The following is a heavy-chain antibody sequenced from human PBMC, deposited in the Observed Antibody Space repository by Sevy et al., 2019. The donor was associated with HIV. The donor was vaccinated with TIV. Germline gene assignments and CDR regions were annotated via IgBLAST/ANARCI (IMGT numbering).Heavy chain of an antibody. V-gene: IGHV4-59*01. D-gene: IGHD4-17*01. CDR3: AREKGTVTILSAFDI. CDR1: GGSFSTYS. CDR2: IYDSGHT. J-gene: IGHJ3*02. Sequence: SETLSLTCTVSGGSFSTYSWYWIRQSPGKGLEWIGYIYDSGHTNYNPSLKSRVTISVDTSKNQFSLKLNSVTAADTAVYYCAREKGTVTILSAFDIWGQGTRVTVSS.